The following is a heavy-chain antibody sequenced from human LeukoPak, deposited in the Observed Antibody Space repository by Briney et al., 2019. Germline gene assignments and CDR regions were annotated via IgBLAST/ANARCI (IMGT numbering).Heavy chain of an antibody. Sequence: ASVKVSCKASGGTFSTYAISWVRQAPGQGLEWMGWISAYNGNTNYAQKLQGRVTMTTDTSTSTAYMELRSLRSDDTAVYYCARGRYYYDSSGYYYVDFDYWGQGTLVTVSS. CDR3: ARGRYYYDSSGYYYVDFDY. CDR1: GGTFSTYA. V-gene: IGHV1-18*01. J-gene: IGHJ4*02. D-gene: IGHD3-22*01. CDR2: ISAYNGNT.